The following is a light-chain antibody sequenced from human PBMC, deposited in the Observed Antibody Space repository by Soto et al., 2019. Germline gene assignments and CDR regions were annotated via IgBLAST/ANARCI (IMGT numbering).Light chain of an antibody. J-gene: IGKJ3*01. CDR3: QRYNSAPFT. CDR2: TAS. CDR1: QGIGKY. Sequence: DIQMTQSPSSLSASVGDRVTITCRASQGIGKYLAWYQQKPGEIPKLLIYTASTLQSGVPSRFSGSGYGTDFTLTISSLQPEDVATYSCQRYNSAPFTFGPGTKVDVK. V-gene: IGKV1-27*01.